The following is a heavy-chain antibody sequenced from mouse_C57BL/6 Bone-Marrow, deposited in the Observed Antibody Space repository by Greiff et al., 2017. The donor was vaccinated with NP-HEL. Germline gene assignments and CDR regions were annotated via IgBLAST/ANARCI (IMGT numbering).Heavy chain of an antibody. CDR3: ATLPFAY. V-gene: IGHV1-81*01. CDR2: IYPRSGNT. Sequence: QVHVKQSGAELARPGASVKLSCKASGYTFTSYGISWVKQRTGQGLEWIGEIYPRSGNTYYNEKFKGKATLTADKSSSTAYMELRSLTSEDSAVYFGATLPFAYWGQGTLVTVSA. CDR1: GYTFTSYG. J-gene: IGHJ3*01.